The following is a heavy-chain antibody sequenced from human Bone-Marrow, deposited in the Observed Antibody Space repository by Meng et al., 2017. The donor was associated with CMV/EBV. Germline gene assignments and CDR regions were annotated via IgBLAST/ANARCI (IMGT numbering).Heavy chain of an antibody. Sequence: SETLSLTCAVYGGSFSGYYWSWIRQPPGQGLEWIGEINHSGSTNYNPSLESRVTISGDTSKNHFSLMLSSMTAADTAVYYCARCRTNWNDYPFVYWGQGTLVTVSS. J-gene: IGHJ4*02. CDR3: ARCRTNWNDYPFVY. D-gene: IGHD1-1*01. CDR2: INHSGST. CDR1: GGSFSGYY. V-gene: IGHV4-34*01.